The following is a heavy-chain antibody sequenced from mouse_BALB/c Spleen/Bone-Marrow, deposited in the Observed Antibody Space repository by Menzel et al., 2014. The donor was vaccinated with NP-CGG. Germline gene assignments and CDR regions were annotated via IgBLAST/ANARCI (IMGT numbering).Heavy chain of an antibody. J-gene: IGHJ4*01. D-gene: IGHD2-1*01. CDR3: AGVYGNCDAMDY. Sequence: VQLVESGAELARPGASVKMSCRASGYTFTTYTMHWVKQRPGQGLEWIGYINPSSGYTYYNQKFKDKATLTADKSSSAACLQLSSLTSEDSAVYYCAGVYGNCDAMDYWGQGTSVTVSS. CDR1: GYTFTTYT. V-gene: IGHV1-4*01. CDR2: INPSSGYT.